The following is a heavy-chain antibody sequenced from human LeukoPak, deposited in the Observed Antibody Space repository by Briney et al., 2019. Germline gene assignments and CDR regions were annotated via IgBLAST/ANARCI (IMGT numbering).Heavy chain of an antibody. CDR1: GGTFSSYA. V-gene: IGHV1-69*05. J-gene: IGHJ3*02. D-gene: IGHD5-18*01. CDR3: ARAVSRGYSYGLAFDI. Sequence: VASVKVSCKASGGTFSSYAISWVRQAPGQGLEWMGGIIPIFGTASYAQKFQGRVTITTDESTSTAYMELSSLGSEDTAVYYCARAVSRGYSYGLAFDIWGQGTMVTVSS. CDR2: IIPIFGTA.